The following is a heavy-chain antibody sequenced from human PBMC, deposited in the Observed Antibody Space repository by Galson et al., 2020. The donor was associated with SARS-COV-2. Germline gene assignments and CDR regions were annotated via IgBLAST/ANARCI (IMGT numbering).Heavy chain of an antibody. CDR2: IYVAGIT. Sequence: GESLKISCTASGFSVSSNYMSWVRQAPGKGLEWVSNIYVAGITYYADSVKGRFTISRDNSKNTLFLQMNNLREEDTAVYYCAREGAGYGDHYLDYWGRGTLVTVSS. CDR1: GFSVSSNY. V-gene: IGHV3-53*01. J-gene: IGHJ4*02. CDR3: AREGAGYGDHYLDY. D-gene: IGHD3-9*01.